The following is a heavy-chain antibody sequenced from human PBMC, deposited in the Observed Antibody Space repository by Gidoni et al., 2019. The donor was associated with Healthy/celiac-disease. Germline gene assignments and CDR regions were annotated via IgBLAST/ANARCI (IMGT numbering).Heavy chain of an antibody. CDR2: INHSGST. CDR1: GGSFSGYY. CDR3: ARGHYYDSSDLNWFDP. D-gene: IGHD3-22*01. J-gene: IGHJ5*02. Sequence: QVQLQQWGAGLLTPSETLSLTCAVYGGSFSGYYWSWIRQPPGKGLEWIGEINHSGSTNYNPSLKSRVTISVDTSKNQFSLKLSSVTAADTAVYYCARGHYYDSSDLNWFDPWGQGTLVTVSS. V-gene: IGHV4-34*01.